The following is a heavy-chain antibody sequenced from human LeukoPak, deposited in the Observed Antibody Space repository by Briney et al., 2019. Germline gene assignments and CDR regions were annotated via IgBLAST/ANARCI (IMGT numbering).Heavy chain of an antibody. CDR3: AKDHRSEAAGLAFDY. CDR2: ISYDGSNK. D-gene: IGHD6-13*01. Sequence: GGSLRLSCAASGFTFSSYGIHWVRQAPGKGLEWVAVISYDGSNKYYADSVKGRFTISRDNSKNTLYLQMNSLRAEDTAVYYCAKDHRSEAAGLAFDYWGQGTLVTVSS. CDR1: GFTFSSYG. J-gene: IGHJ4*02. V-gene: IGHV3-30*18.